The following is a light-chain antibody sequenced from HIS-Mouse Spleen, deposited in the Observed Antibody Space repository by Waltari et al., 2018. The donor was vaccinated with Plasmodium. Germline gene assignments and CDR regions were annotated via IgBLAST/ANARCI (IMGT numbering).Light chain of an antibody. CDR1: PGLSSY. CDR2: AAS. V-gene: IGKV1-8*01. CDR3: QQYYSYSFT. J-gene: IGKJ3*01. Sequence: AIRMTQSPSPFSASTGDRVTITCRASPGLSSYLAWYQQKPGKAPKLLIYAASTLQSGVPSRFSGSGSGTDVTLTISCLQSEDFATYYCQQYYSYSFTFGPGTKVDIK.